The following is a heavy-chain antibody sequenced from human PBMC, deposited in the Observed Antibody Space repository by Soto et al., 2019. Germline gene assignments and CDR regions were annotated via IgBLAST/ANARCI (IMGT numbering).Heavy chain of an antibody. J-gene: IGHJ4*02. D-gene: IGHD1-1*01. CDR3: ARFAKEENPKVGSWNYFDY. CDR1: GGSISSGGYF. V-gene: IGHV4-31*03. Sequence: SETLSLTCTVSGGSISSGGYFWSWVRQHPGKGLEWIGNIYYSGRTYYNPSLKTRVTISVDTSKNQFSLKLSSVTAADTAVYYCARFAKEENPKVGSWNYFDYWGQGTRVTVS. CDR2: IYYSGRT.